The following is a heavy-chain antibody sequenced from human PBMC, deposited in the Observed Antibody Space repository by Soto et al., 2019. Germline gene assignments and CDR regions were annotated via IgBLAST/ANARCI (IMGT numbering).Heavy chain of an antibody. Sequence: EVQLLESGGGLVQPGGSLRLSCAASGFTFSNYAMSWVRQAPGKALEWVSSINIVGGATNYADSVRGRFTMSRDDSRNMVFLQMNSLRAEDTAVYYCTKNYYFDSWGQGTLVTVSS. V-gene: IGHV3-23*01. CDR2: INIVGGAT. CDR3: TKNYYFDS. J-gene: IGHJ4*02. CDR1: GFTFSNYA.